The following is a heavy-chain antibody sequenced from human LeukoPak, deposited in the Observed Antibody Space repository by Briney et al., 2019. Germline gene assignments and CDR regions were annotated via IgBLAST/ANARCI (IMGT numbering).Heavy chain of an antibody. D-gene: IGHD6-19*01. CDR3: ARGIAVADPHYYYMDV. J-gene: IGHJ6*03. CDR1: GGSFSGYY. CDR2: INHSGST. Sequence: PSETLSLTCALYGGSFSGYYWSWIRQPPGKGLEWIGEINHSGSTNYNPSLKSRVTISVDTSKNQFSLKLSSVTAADTAVYYCARGIAVADPHYYYMDVWGKGTTVTVSS. V-gene: IGHV4-34*01.